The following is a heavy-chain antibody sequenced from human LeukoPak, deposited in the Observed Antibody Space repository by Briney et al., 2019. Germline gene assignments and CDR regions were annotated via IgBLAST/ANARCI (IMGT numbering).Heavy chain of an antibody. CDR1: GYSFTSYW. V-gene: IGHV5-51*01. Sequence: GESLKISCKGSGYSFTSYWIGWVRQMPGKGLEWMGIIYPGDSDTRYSPSFQGQVTISADKSISTAYLQWSSLKASDTAMYYCARQRASGIAAALIAFDIWGQGTMVTVSS. J-gene: IGHJ3*02. D-gene: IGHD6-13*01. CDR2: IYPGDSDT. CDR3: ARQRASGIAAALIAFDI.